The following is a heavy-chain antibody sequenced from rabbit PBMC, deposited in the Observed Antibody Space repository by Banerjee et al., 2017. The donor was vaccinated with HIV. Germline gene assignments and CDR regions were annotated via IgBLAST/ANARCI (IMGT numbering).Heavy chain of an antibody. V-gene: IGHV1S21*01. CDR3: ARVVSSYYWDL. CDR2: ITYGGST. D-gene: IGHD8-1*01. Sequence: EQLVESGGGLVQPGGSLKLSCKASGFDFSSYGVSWVRQAPGKGLEWIGYITYGGSTFYASWAKGRFTISRTSTTVDLKMTSLTAADTATYFCARVVSSYYWDLWGPGTLVTVS. CDR1: GFDFSSYG. J-gene: IGHJ4*01.